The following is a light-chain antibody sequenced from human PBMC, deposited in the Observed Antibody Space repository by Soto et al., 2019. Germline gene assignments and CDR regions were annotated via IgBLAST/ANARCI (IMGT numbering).Light chain of an antibody. J-gene: IGLJ1*01. V-gene: IGLV2-14*01. CDR3: ISYTSSSTLV. CDR2: EVS. Sequence: QSALTQPASVSGSPGQSITISCTGTSSDVGGYNYVSWYQQHPGKAPKLMIYEVSNRPSGVSNRFSGSKSVNTASLTISGLQAEDEADYYCISYTSSSTLVFGTGTKLTVL. CDR1: SSDVGGYNY.